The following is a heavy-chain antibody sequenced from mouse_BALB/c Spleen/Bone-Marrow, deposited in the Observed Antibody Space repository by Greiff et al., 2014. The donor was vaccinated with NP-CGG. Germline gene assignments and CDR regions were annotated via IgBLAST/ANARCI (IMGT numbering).Heavy chain of an antibody. V-gene: IGHV1S130*01. CDR1: GYTFTSSW. Sequence: QVQLQQSGSVLVRPGASVKLSCKASGYTFTSSWMHWAKQRPGQGLEWIGEIHPNSGNTNYNEKFKGKATLTVDTSSSTAYVDLSSLTSEDSAVYYCANYYGSNSYWGQGTTLTVSS. CDR2: IHPNSGNT. J-gene: IGHJ2*01. D-gene: IGHD1-1*01. CDR3: ANYYGSNSY.